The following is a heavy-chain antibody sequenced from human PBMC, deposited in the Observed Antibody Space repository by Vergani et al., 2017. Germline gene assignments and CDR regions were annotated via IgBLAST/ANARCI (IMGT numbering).Heavy chain of an antibody. J-gene: IGHJ4*02. V-gene: IGHV3-30*18. CDR1: GFALNRHA. Sequence: QVQLVESGGGVVQPGTSLRLSCVVSGFALNRHAMYWVRQAPGKGLEWVVGISFDGTNEYYPDLVKGRFTISRDIAKNTLSLQMRSLRADDTAVYYCAKXGRENSDYGYFDYWGQGTLVTVSS. D-gene: IGHD4-17*01. CDR2: ISFDGTNE. CDR3: AKXGRENSDYGYFDY.